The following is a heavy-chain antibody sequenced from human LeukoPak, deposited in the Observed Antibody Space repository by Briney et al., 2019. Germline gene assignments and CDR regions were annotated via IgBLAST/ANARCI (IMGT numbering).Heavy chain of an antibody. CDR3: ASSYNKHKIAARYFDY. CDR2: IYYSGST. V-gene: IGHV4-39*01. J-gene: IGHJ4*02. D-gene: IGHD6-25*01. CDR1: GGSISSSSYY. Sequence: SETLSLTCTVSGGSISSSSYYWGWIRQPPGKGLEWIGSIYYSGSTCYNPSLKSRVTISVDTSKNQFSLKLSSVTAADTAVYYCASSYNKHKIAARYFDYWGQGTLVTVSS.